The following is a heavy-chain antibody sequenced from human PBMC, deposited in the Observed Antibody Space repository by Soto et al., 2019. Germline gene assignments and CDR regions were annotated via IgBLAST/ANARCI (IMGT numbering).Heavy chain of an antibody. CDR2: IYYSGST. V-gene: IGHV4-59*08. CDR1: GGSISSYY. J-gene: IGHJ4*02. CDR3: ARAETIFGVVSYFDY. Sequence: SETLSLTCTVSGGSISSYYWSWIRQPPGKGLEWIGYIYYSGSTNYNPSLKSRVTISVDTSKNQFSLKLSSVTAADTAVYYCARAETIFGVVSYFDYWGQGTLVTVSS. D-gene: IGHD3-3*01.